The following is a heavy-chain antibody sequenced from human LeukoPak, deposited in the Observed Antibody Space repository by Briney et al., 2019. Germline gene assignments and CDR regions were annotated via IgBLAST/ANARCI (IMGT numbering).Heavy chain of an antibody. CDR2: IYHSGSA. CDR3: ARETEGAYDFYY. D-gene: IGHD3/OR15-3a*01. Sequence: SPSETLSLTCAVSGGSISSNNWWSWVRQPPGEGLEWIGEIYHSGSANYNPSLKSRVTISLDKSKNQVSLKLSSVTAADTAVYYCARETEGAYDFYYWGPGTLVTVSS. J-gene: IGHJ4*02. V-gene: IGHV4-4*02. CDR1: GGSISSNNW.